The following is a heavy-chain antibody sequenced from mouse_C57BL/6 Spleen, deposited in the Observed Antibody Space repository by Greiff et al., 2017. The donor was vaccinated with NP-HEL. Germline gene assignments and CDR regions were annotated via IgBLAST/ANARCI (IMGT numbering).Heavy chain of an antibody. V-gene: IGHV1-12*01. CDR2: IYPGNGDT. CDR3: ARSPAYYSNYVGYAMDY. J-gene: IGHJ4*01. D-gene: IGHD2-5*01. Sequence: VQLQQSGAELVRPGASVKMSCKASGYTFTSYNMHWVKQTPRQGLEWIGAIYPGNGDTSYNQKFKGKATLTVDKSSSTAYMQLSSLTSEDSAVYVCARSPAYYSNYVGYAMDYWGQGTSVTVSS. CDR1: GYTFTSYN.